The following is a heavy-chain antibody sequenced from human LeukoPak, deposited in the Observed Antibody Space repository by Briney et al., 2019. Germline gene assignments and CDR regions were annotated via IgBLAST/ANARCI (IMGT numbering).Heavy chain of an antibody. Sequence: PSQTLSLTCTVSGGSISSGSYYWSWIRQPAGKGLEWIGRIYTSGSTNYNPSLKSRVTISVDTSKNQFSLKLSSVTAADTAVYYCARERFLEWFFDYWGQGTLVTVSS. D-gene: IGHD3-3*01. CDR3: ARERFLEWFFDY. CDR1: GGSISSGSYY. J-gene: IGHJ4*02. CDR2: IYTSGST. V-gene: IGHV4-61*02.